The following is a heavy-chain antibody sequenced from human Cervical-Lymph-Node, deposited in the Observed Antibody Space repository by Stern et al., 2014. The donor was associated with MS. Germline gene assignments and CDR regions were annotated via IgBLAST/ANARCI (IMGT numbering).Heavy chain of an antibody. V-gene: IGHV2-70*04. CDR1: GFSLSTSGMR. D-gene: IGHD3-3*01. Sequence: QVTLKESGPALVKPTQTLTLTCTFSGFSLSTSGMRVSWIRQPPGKALEWLARIELDDDKFYSTSLKTRLTISKDPSKNQVVLTMTNMDPVDTATYCCARSPPYYEFWNDYYYFDYWGQGTLVAGSS. J-gene: IGHJ4*02. CDR2: IELDDDK. CDR3: ARSPPYYEFWNDYYYFDY.